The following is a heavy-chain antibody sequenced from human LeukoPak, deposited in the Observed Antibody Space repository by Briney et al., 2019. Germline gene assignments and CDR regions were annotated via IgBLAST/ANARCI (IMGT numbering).Heavy chain of an antibody. J-gene: IGHJ4*02. CDR2: IYSGGTT. D-gene: IGHD5-24*01. CDR1: GFTVSNNY. Sequence: PGGSLRLSCAASGFTVSNNYMNWVRQAPGKGLEWVSVIYSGGTTYYADSVKGRFTISRDNSKNTLYLQMNSLRAEDTAVYYCARAERRDAYDPFSFEYWGQGTLVTVSS. V-gene: IGHV3-66*01. CDR3: ARAERRDAYDPFSFEY.